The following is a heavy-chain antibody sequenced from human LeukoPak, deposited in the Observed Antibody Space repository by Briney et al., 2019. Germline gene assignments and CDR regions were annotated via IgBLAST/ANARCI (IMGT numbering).Heavy chain of an antibody. CDR1: GFTFDDYA. V-gene: IGHV3-9*01. CDR3: AKGYNYGQSNPHDY. D-gene: IGHD4-17*01. CDR2: ISWNSGSI. J-gene: IGHJ4*02. Sequence: GGSLRLSCAASGFTFDDYAMHWVRQAPGKGLEWDSGISWNSGSIGYADSVKGRFTISRDNAKNSLYLQMNSLRAEDTASYYCAKGYNYGQSNPHDYWGQGTLVTVSS.